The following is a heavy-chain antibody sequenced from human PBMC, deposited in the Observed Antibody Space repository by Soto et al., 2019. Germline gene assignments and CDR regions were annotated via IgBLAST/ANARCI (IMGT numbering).Heavy chain of an antibody. D-gene: IGHD1-1*01. J-gene: IGHJ4*02. V-gene: IGHV5-10-1*03. CDR3: LRHGNGTPYYFDF. Sequence: EVQLVQSGAEVKKPGESLRISCKGSGYKFIGYWISWVRQMPGKGLEWVGRIDPSDSYTSYSPSFQGHVTISVDTSISTAYLQWRSLQASDTARYYCLRHGNGTPYYFDFWGRGTLVPVSS. CDR1: GYKFIGYW. CDR2: IDPSDSYT.